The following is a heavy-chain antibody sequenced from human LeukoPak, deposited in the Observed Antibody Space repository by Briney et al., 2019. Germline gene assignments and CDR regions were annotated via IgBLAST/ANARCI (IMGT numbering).Heavy chain of an antibody. D-gene: IGHD3-22*01. CDR2: ISSSSSYI. Sequence: GGSLRLSCAASGFTFSSYSMNWVRQAPGKGLEWVSSISSSSSYIYYADSVKGRFTISRDNAKNSLYLQMNSLRAEDTAVYYCARVMDYYDSSGHPDPWGQGTLVTVSS. J-gene: IGHJ5*02. CDR1: GFTFSSYS. V-gene: IGHV3-21*01. CDR3: ARVMDYYDSSGHPDP.